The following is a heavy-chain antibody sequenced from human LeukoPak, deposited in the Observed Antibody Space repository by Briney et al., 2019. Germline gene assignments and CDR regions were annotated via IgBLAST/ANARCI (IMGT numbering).Heavy chain of an antibody. CDR3: ARDYYDSSGPLLPHY. CDR2: ISGSGGST. J-gene: IGHJ4*02. Sequence: GSLRLSCAASGFTFSSYAMSWVRQAPGKGLEWVSAISGSGGSTYYADSVKGRFTISRDNSKNTLYLQMNSLRAEDTALYHCARDYYDSSGPLLPHYWGQGTLVTVSS. D-gene: IGHD3-22*01. V-gene: IGHV3-23*01. CDR1: GFTFSSYA.